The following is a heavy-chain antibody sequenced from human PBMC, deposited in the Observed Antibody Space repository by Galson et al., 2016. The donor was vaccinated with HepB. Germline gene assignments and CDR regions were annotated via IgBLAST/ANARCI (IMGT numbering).Heavy chain of an antibody. V-gene: IGHV3-53*01. CDR3: ARDGEYYYGSGSYAET. CDR1: GFIVSSNY. D-gene: IGHD3-10*01. Sequence: SLRLSCAASGFIVSSNYMSWVRQAPGKGLQWVSVISGGSTYYADSVKGRFTISRDNSKNTLHLQMNSLRAEDTAVHYCARDGEYYYGSGSYAETWGQGTLVTVSS. J-gene: IGHJ5*02. CDR2: ISGGST.